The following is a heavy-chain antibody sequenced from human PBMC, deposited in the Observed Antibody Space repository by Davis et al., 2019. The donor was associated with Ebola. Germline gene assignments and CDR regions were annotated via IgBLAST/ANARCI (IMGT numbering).Heavy chain of an antibody. CDR3: ARRITGILEEWENWFDP. CDR2: IYYSGST. V-gene: IGHV4-59*01. D-gene: IGHD1-20*01. J-gene: IGHJ5*02. Sequence: GSLRLSCAVYGGSFSGYYWSWIRQPPGKGLEWIGYIYYSGSTNYNPSLKSRVTISVDTSKNQFSLKLSSVTAADTAVYYCARRITGILEEWENWFDPWGQGTLVTVSS. CDR1: GGSFSGYY.